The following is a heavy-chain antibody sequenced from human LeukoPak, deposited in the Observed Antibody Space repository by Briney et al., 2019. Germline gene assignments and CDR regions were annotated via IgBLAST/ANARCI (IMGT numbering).Heavy chain of an antibody. CDR1: GGSFSGYY. CDR3: ARAGIAAQRAFDP. CDR2: INHSGST. Sequence: PSETLSLTCAVYGGSFSGYYWSWIRQPPGKGLEWIGEINHSGSTNYNPSLKSRVTISVDTSKNQFSLKLSSVTAADTAVYYCARAGIAAQRAFDPWGQGTLVTVSS. D-gene: IGHD6-13*01. V-gene: IGHV4-34*01. J-gene: IGHJ5*02.